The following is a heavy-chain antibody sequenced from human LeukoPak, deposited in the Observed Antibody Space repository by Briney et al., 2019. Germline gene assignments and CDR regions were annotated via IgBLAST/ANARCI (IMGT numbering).Heavy chain of an antibody. CDR3: ARASGGDSSWCRSCYFDY. V-gene: IGHV1-46*01. Sequence: ASVKVSCKASGYTFTSYYMHWVRQAPGQGLEWMGIINPSGGSTSYAQKFQGRVTMTRDMSTSTVYMELSSLRSEDTAVYYCARASGGDSSWCRSCYFDYWGQGTLVTVSS. CDR2: INPSGGST. J-gene: IGHJ4*02. CDR1: GYTFTSYY. D-gene: IGHD6-13*01.